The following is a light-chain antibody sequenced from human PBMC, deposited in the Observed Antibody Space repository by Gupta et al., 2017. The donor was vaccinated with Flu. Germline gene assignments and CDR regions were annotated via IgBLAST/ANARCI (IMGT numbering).Light chain of an antibody. CDR1: QTINKY. CDR2: YAA. CDR3: QQSDNFPPIT. Sequence: SRSAWVRDRGLITGRASQTINKYLKWYQQKPGKAPKSLIDYAATLKRGVPSRFSGSGSGTVLTLSITSLQPEDVATYYCQQSDNFPPITFGGGTKVEIK. V-gene: IGKV1-33*01. J-gene: IGKJ4*01.